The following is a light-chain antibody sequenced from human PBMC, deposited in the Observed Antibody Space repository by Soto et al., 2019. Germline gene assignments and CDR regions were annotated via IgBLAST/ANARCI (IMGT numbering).Light chain of an antibody. Sequence: DVVMTQSPLSLPVSLGQPASISCGASQSLVYSDGNTYLSSFQQRPGQSPRRLIYKVSDRGSGVPDRFSGSGSGTDFTLKVSRVEAADVGQWPPLTFGGGTKVEIK. CDR2: KVS. J-gene: IGKJ4*01. V-gene: IGKV2-30*01. CDR1: QSLVYSDGNTY. CDR3: LT.